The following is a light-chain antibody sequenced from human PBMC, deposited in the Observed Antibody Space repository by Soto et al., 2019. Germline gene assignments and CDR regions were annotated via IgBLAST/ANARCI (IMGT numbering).Light chain of an antibody. CDR1: QSVSSN. V-gene: IGKV3D-15*01. CDR2: GAS. CDR3: QQYNNWPRT. J-gene: IGKJ2*01. Sequence: EIVMTQSPATLSVSPGERATLSCRASQSVSSNLAWYQQKPGQASRLLIYGASIRATGIPARFSGSGSGTEFTLTISSLQSEDFAVYYCQQYNNWPRTFGQGTKLEIK.